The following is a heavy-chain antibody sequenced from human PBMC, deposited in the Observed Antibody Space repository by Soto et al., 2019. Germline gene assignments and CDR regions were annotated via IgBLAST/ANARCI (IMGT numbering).Heavy chain of an antibody. D-gene: IGHD2-2*01. CDR1: GGSFSGYY. J-gene: IGHJ4*02. CDR2: INHSGST. V-gene: IGHV4-34*01. Sequence: PSETLSLTCAVYGGSFSGYYWGWIRQPPGKGLEWIGEINHSGSTNYNPSLKSRVTISVDTSKNQFSLKLSSVTAADTAVYYCARLGVGYCSSTSCRSRSVWGQGTLVTVSS. CDR3: ARLGVGYCSSTSCRSRSV.